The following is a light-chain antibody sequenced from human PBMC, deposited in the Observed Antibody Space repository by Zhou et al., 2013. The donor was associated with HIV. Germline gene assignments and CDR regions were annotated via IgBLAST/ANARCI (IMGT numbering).Light chain of an antibody. CDR1: QSVRNS. CDR3: QQSINRVT. V-gene: IGKV3-11*01. Sequence: EIVLTQSPATLSLSPGERATLSCRASQSVRNSLAWYQQKPGQSPRLLIYDTWTRATGIPARFSGSGSGTDFTLTISNLQPEDFAVYFCQQSINRVTFGPGTKVEIK. J-gene: IGKJ3*01. CDR2: DTW.